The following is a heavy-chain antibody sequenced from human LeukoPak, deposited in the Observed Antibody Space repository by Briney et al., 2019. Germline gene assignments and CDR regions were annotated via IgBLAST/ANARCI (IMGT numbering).Heavy chain of an antibody. Sequence: ASVKVSCKASGYTFTSYAMHWVRQAPGQRLEWMGWINAGNGNTKYSQKFQGRVTITRDTSASTAYMELSSLRSEDTAVYYCARDPLLGYCSSTSCYPPSYYFDYWGREPWSPSPQ. CDR3: ARDPLLGYCSSTSCYPPSYYFDY. J-gene: IGHJ4*02. D-gene: IGHD2-2*01. CDR1: GYTFTSYA. V-gene: IGHV1-3*01. CDR2: INAGNGNT.